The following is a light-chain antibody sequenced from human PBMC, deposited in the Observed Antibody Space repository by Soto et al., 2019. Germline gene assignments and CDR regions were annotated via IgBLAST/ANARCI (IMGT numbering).Light chain of an antibody. Sequence: EIVLTQSPGTLSLSPGERATLSCRASQSVSSNYLAWYQQKPGQAPRLLIYGASSRATGIPDRFSGSGSGTDFTITISRLEPEDFAVYYCQQYGSSPRTFGPGTKVDIK. J-gene: IGKJ3*01. CDR3: QQYGSSPRT. CDR1: QSVSSNY. CDR2: GAS. V-gene: IGKV3-20*01.